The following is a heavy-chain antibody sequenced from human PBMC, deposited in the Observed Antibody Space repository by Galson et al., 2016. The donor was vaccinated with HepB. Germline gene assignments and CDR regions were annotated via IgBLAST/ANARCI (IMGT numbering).Heavy chain of an antibody. CDR1: GGSIKSTYHY. J-gene: IGHJ5*02. D-gene: IGHD1-26*01. CDR2: LYFSGDT. CDR3: ARHGGSGSYYDWFDP. V-gene: IGHV4-39*01. Sequence: ETLSLTCTVSGGSIKSTYHYWGWIRQPPGKGLEWIGSLYFSGDTYYNPSFKSRVTLSVDTSKNQFSLKLDFVTAADDAVYFCARHGGSGSYYDWFDPWGQGTLVTASS.